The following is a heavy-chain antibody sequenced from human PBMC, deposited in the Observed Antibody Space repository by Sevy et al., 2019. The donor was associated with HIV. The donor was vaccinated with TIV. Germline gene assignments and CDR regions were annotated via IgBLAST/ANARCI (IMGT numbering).Heavy chain of an antibody. CDR2: IIPIFGTA. D-gene: IGHD2-2*01. CDR3: ARGGPVVVPAGPHYYYGMDV. CDR1: GGTFSSYA. V-gene: IGHV1-69*13. Sequence: ASVKVSCKASGGTFSSYAISWVRQAPGQGLEWMGGIIPIFGTANYAQKFQGRVTITADESTGTAYMELSSLRSEDTAVYYCARGGPVVVPAGPHYYYGMDVWGQGTTVTVSS. J-gene: IGHJ6*02.